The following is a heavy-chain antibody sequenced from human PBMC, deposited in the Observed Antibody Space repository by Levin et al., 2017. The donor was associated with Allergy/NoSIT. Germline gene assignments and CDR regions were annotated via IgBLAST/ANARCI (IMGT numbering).Heavy chain of an antibody. D-gene: IGHD2-21*01. Sequence: SQTLSLPCTVSGDSFTTYYWSWIRQPPGRGLEWIGYIRYDGNTNYNPSLKSRVTISLDTSKNEFSLNLRSVTAADTAVYFCAREYGGDWYFDLWGRGTLVTVSS. V-gene: IGHV4-59*01. CDR3: AREYGGDWYFDL. CDR1: GDSFTTYY. J-gene: IGHJ2*01. CDR2: IRYDGNT.